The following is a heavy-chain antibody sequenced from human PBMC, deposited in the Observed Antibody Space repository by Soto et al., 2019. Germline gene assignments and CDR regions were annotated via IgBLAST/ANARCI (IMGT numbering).Heavy chain of an antibody. CDR2: ISWNSGSI. V-gene: IGHV3-9*01. CDR1: GFTFDDYA. CDR3: VGEILPGGADV. J-gene: IGHJ6*02. Sequence: PGGSLRLSCAASGFTFDDYAMHWVRQAPGKGLEWVSGISWNSGSIGYADSVKGRFTISRDNAKNSLYLQMNSLRAEDTALYYCVGEILPGGADVWGQGTTVTVSS. D-gene: IGHD3-10*01.